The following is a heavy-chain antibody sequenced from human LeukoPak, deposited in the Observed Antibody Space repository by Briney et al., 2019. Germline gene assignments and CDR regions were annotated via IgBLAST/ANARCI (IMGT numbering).Heavy chain of an antibody. D-gene: IGHD2-21*01. CDR2: ISAYNGNT. J-gene: IGHJ4*02. Sequence: ASVKVSCKASGYTCTSYGISWVRQAPGQGLEWMGWISAYNGNTNYAQKLQGRVTMTTDTSTSTAYMELRSLRSDDTAVYYCAKLWPAAEFFDYWGQGTLVTVSS. V-gene: IGHV1-18*04. CDR3: AKLWPAAEFFDY. CDR1: GYTCTSYG.